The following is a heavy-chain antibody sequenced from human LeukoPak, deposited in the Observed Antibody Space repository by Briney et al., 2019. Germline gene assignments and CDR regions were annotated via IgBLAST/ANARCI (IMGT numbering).Heavy chain of an antibody. CDR3: ARAIRL. J-gene: IGHJ4*02. Sequence: GGSLRLSCTASGFTFSDYSVNWVRQAPGKGLEWVSCITGTSDIYYADSVKGRFTISRDTAKNSVYLQMNGLRAEDTGIYYCARAIRLWGQGTLVTVSS. V-gene: IGHV3-69-1*02. D-gene: IGHD1-1*01. CDR2: ITGTSDI. CDR1: GFTFSDYS.